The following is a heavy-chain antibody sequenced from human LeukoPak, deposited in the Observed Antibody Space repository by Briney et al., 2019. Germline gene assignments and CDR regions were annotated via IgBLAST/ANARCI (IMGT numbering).Heavy chain of an antibody. J-gene: IGHJ3*02. Sequence: GGSLRLSCAASGFTFSNAWMSWVRQAPGKGLEWVGRIKSKTDGGTTDYAAPVKGRFTISRDDSKNTLYLQMNSLKTEDTAVYYCTATVTNDAFDIWGQGTMVTVSS. V-gene: IGHV3-15*01. CDR2: IKSKTDGGTT. CDR1: GFTFSNAW. CDR3: TATVTNDAFDI. D-gene: IGHD4-17*01.